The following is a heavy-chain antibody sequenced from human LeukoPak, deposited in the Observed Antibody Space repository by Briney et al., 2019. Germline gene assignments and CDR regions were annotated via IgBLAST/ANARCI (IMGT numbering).Heavy chain of an antibody. D-gene: IGHD4-23*01. CDR2: IYHSGST. Sequence: PSETLSLTCTVSGYSISSGYYWGWIRQPPGKGLEWIGSIYHSGSTYYNPSLKSRVTISVDTSKNQFSLKLSSVTAADTAVYYCASLGYGGNSLTVDYWGQGTLVTVSS. J-gene: IGHJ4*02. V-gene: IGHV4-38-2*02. CDR1: GYSISSGYY. CDR3: ASLGYGGNSLTVDY.